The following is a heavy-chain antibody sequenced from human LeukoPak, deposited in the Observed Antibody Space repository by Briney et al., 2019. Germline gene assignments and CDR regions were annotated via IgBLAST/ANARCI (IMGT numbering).Heavy chain of an antibody. J-gene: IGHJ4*02. CDR1: GYTFTSYG. Sequence: ASVKVSCKASGYTFTSYGISWVRQAPGQGLEWMGWISAYNGNTNYAQKLQGRVTMTEDTSTDTAYMELSSLRSEDTAVYYCATAGSSWPLSFDYWGQGTLVTVSS. CDR2: ISAYNGNT. D-gene: IGHD6-13*01. V-gene: IGHV1-18*01. CDR3: ATAGSSWPLSFDY.